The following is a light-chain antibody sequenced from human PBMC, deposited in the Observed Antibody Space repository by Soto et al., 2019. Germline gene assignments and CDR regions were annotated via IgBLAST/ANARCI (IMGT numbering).Light chain of an antibody. V-gene: IGLV4-69*01. Sequence: QLVLTQSPSASASLGASVKLTCTLTSGHSTFAIAWHQQQPEKGPRYLMKVNSDGSHSKGDGIPDRFSGSSSGAERYLTISSLQSEDEADYYCQTWVTGPPWVFGGGTTLTVL. CDR3: QTWVTGPPWV. CDR2: VNSDGSH. J-gene: IGLJ3*02. CDR1: SGHSTFA.